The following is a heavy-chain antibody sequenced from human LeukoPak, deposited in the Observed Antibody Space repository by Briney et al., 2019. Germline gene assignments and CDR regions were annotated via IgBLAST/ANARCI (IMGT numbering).Heavy chain of an antibody. CDR1: GGSISSYY. CDR2: IYYSGST. CDR3: ASRYCTNGVCYRYFQH. Sequence: SETLSLTCTVSGGSISSYYWSWIRQPPGKGLEWIGYIYYSGSTNYNPSLKSRVTISVDTSKNQFSLKLSSVTAADTAVYYCASRYCTNGVCYRYFQHWGQGTLVTVSS. V-gene: IGHV4-59*12. J-gene: IGHJ1*01. D-gene: IGHD2-8*01.